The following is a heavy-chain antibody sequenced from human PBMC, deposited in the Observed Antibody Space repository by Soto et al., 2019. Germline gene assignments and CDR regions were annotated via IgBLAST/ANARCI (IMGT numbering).Heavy chain of an antibody. CDR3: AKDLKTGYYNTDAFDI. Sequence: PGGSLRLSCAASGFTFDDYAMHWVRQAPGKGLEWVSGISWNSGSIGYADSVKGRFTISRDNAKNSLYLQMNSLRAEDTALYYCAKDLKTGYYNTDAFDIWGQGTMVTVSS. CDR2: ISWNSGSI. CDR1: GFTFDDYA. D-gene: IGHD3-9*01. V-gene: IGHV3-9*01. J-gene: IGHJ3*02.